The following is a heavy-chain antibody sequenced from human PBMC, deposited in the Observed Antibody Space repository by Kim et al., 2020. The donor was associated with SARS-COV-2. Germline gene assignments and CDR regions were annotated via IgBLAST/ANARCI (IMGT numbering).Heavy chain of an antibody. D-gene: IGHD2-2*01. J-gene: IGHJ6*02. V-gene: IGHV3-30-3*01. CDR2: ISYDGSNK. CDR3: AREWGGVNVVVPAAMDV. Sequence: GGSLRLSCAASGFTFSSYAMHWVRQAPGKGLEWVAVISYDGSNKYYADSVKGRFTISRDNSKNTLYLQMNSLRAEDTAVYYCAREWGGVNVVVPAAMDVWGQGTTVTVSS. CDR1: GFTFSSYA.